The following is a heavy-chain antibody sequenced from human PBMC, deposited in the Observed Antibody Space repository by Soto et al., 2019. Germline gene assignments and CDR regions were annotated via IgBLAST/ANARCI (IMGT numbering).Heavy chain of an antibody. Sequence: TLSLTCTVSGGSISSGGYYWSWIRQHPGKGLEWIGYIYYSGSTYYNPSLKSRVTISVDTSKNQFSLKLSSVTAADTAVYYCARVRGIAAAGYYYYYGMDVWGPGTTVTVSS. CDR3: ARVRGIAAAGYYYYYGMDV. V-gene: IGHV4-31*03. CDR2: IYYSGST. J-gene: IGHJ6*02. D-gene: IGHD6-13*01. CDR1: GGSISSGGYY.